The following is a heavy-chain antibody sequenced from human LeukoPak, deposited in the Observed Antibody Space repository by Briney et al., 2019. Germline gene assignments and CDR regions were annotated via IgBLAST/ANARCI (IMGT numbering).Heavy chain of an antibody. V-gene: IGHV3-48*03. J-gene: IGHJ4*02. Sequence: GTSLRLSCAASGFTFKTYVMNWVRQAPGKGLEWVSYISSTGSNIYYADSVKGRFTISRDNAKNSLYLLMNSLRTEDTAVYYCAATYYYDGSGDYWGQGTLVTVSS. CDR2: ISSTGSNI. D-gene: IGHD3-22*01. CDR3: AATYYYDGSGDY. CDR1: GFTFKTYV.